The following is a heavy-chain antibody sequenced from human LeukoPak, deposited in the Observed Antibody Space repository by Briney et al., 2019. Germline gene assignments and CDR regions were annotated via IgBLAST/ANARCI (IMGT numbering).Heavy chain of an antibody. CDR1: GFNFTGYW. J-gene: IGHJ3*02. V-gene: IGHV3-7*01. D-gene: IGHD3-22*01. CDR2: IKQDGSEK. CDR3: ARGPMIVVGNAFDI. Sequence: PGGSLRLSCAASGFNFTGYWMSWVRQAPGKGLEWVANIKQDGSEKYYVDSVKGRFTVSRDNAKNSLYLQMNSLRAEDTAVYYCARGPMIVVGNAFDIWGQGTMVTVSS.